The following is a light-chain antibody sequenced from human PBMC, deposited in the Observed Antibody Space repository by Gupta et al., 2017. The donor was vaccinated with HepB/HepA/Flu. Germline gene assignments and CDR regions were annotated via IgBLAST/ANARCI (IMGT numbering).Light chain of an antibody. CDR3: QQYGSSRGLT. V-gene: IGKV3-20*01. J-gene: IGKJ4*01. Sequence: VLTQSPATLSLSPGERATLSCRASESVSGSYLAWYQQRPGQAPRLLIYGASSRATGIPDRFSGSGSGTDFTLTISGLEPEDFAVYYCQQYGSSRGLTFGGGTKVDIK. CDR2: GAS. CDR1: ESVSGSY.